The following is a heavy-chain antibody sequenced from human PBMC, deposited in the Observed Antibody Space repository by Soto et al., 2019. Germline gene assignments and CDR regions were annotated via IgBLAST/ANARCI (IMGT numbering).Heavy chain of an antibody. CDR1: GFTFSSYS. CDR3: ARGPLTSGWYYNWFDP. D-gene: IGHD6-19*01. J-gene: IGHJ5*02. Sequence: GGSLRLSCAASGFTFSSYSMNWFRQAPGKGLEWVSSISSSSSYIYYADSVKGRFTISRDNAKNSLYLQMNSLRAEDTAVYYCARGPLTSGWYYNWFDPWGQGTLVTVSS. V-gene: IGHV3-21*01. CDR2: ISSSSSYI.